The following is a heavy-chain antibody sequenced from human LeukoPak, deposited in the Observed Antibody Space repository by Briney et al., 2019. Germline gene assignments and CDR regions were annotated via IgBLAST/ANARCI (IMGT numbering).Heavy chain of an antibody. D-gene: IGHD6-19*01. J-gene: IGHJ6*03. Sequence: SETLSLTCTVSGGSISSYYWSWIRQPPGKGLEWIGYIYYSGSTNYNPSLKSRVTISVDTSKNQFSLKLSSVTAADTAVYYCARVRTGYSSGWYPRDYYYYYMDVWGKGTTVTVSS. V-gene: IGHV4-59*01. CDR2: IYYSGST. CDR1: GGSISSYY. CDR3: ARVRTGYSSGWYPRDYYYYYMDV.